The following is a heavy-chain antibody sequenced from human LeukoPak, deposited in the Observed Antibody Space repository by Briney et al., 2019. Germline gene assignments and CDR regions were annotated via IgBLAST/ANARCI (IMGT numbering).Heavy chain of an antibody. D-gene: IGHD6-13*01. J-gene: IGHJ6*02. CDR2: ISSSSSYI. CDR1: GFTFSSYS. V-gene: IGHV3-21*01. Sequence: PGGSLRLSCAASGFTFSSYSMNWVRQAPGKGLEWVSSISSSSSYIYYADSVKGRFTISRDNAKNSLYLQMNSLRAEGTAVYYCARVSSSWFILYGMDVWGQGTTVTVSS. CDR3: ARVSSSWFILYGMDV.